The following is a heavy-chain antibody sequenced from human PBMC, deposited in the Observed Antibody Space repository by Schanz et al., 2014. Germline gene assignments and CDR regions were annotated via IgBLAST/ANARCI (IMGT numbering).Heavy chain of an antibody. CDR2: ISPSTGRT. CDR1: GYTFNNYY. V-gene: IGHV1-46*02. J-gene: IGHJ5*02. CDR3: VGVGANYVLIMCHTWGQGFRIIYSPDP. Sequence: ASVKVSCKASGYTFNNYYRHWVRQAPGQRPEWLGVISPSTGRTNYAPKFQGRVTITRDTSMTTVDMERSSLRSEDTAMDYGVGVGANYVLIMCHTWGQGFRIIYSPDP. D-gene: IGHD2-15*01.